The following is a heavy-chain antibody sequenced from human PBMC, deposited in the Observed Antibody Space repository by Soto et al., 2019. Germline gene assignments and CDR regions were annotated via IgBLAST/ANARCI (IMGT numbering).Heavy chain of an antibody. J-gene: IGHJ3*02. CDR3: ARPRSMSSSGFDI. CDR1: GYTFSRHW. D-gene: IGHD3-3*02. Sequence: EVQLVESGGGLVQPGGSLRLSCVASGYTFSRHWIHWVRQAPGQGLEGVSRINPEGTFTTYADSVRGRCTISRDNATHTLYLEMNSLRAEDTAVYYCARPRSMSSSGFDIWGQGTMVTVSS. V-gene: IGHV3-74*03. CDR2: INPEGTFT.